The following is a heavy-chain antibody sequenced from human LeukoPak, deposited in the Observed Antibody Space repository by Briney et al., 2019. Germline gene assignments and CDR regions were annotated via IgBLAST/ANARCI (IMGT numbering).Heavy chain of an antibody. CDR3: ARDQLEEGPDAFDI. D-gene: IGHD1-1*01. V-gene: IGHV1-18*01. CDR1: GYTFTSYG. J-gene: IGHJ3*02. CDR2: ISAYNGNT. Sequence: ASVKVSCKASGYTFTSYGISWVRQAPGQGLEWMGCISAYNGNTNYAQKLQGRVTMTTDTSTSTAYMELRSLRSGDTGVYYCARDQLEEGPDAFDIWGQGTMVTVSS.